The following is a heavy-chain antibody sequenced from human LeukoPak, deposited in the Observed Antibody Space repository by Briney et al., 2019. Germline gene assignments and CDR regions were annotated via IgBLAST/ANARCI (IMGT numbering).Heavy chain of an antibody. CDR2: IYYTGTT. V-gene: IGHV4-59*11. CDR3: ARFSWGCSTASCYLTN. Sequence: SETLSLTCTVGGGSLSGHYWGWLRQPPGKGLELVGHIYYTGTTFYNPSLNSRVTITLDTSRNQFSLRLTSVIAADTAVYYCARFSWGCSTASCYLTNWGQGTLVTVSS. CDR1: GGSLSGHY. D-gene: IGHD2-2*01. J-gene: IGHJ4*02.